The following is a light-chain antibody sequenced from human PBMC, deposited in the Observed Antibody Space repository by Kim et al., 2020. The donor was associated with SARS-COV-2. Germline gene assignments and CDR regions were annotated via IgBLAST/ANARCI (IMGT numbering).Light chain of an antibody. Sequence: GQTVTLTWSGSSDNIGSKTVNWYQQFQGTAPKLLIYTNNQRPSAVPDRFSGSKSGNSASLAISGLQSEDEADYYCAAWDDSLSSWVFGGGTQLTVL. J-gene: IGLJ3*02. V-gene: IGLV1-44*01. CDR1: SDNIGSKT. CDR2: TNN. CDR3: AAWDDSLSSWV.